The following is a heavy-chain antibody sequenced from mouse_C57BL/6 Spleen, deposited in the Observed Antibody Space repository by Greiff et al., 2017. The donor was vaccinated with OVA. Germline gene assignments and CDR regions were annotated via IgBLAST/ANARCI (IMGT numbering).Heavy chain of an antibody. CDR2: INYDGSST. V-gene: IGHV5-16*01. CDR3: ARGGYYGSSYEYFDY. Sequence: DVKLVESEGGLVQPGSSMKLSCTASGFTFSDYYMAWVRQVPEKGLEWVANINYDGSSTYYLDSLKSRFIISRDNAKNILYLQMSSLKSEDTATYYCARGGYYGSSYEYFDYWGQGTTLTVSS. CDR1: GFTFSDYY. D-gene: IGHD1-1*01. J-gene: IGHJ2*01.